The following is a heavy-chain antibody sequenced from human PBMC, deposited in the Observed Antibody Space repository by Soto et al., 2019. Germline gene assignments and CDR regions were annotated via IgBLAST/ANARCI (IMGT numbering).Heavy chain of an antibody. CDR1: GGTFSSYA. CDR3: ASGPYYDFWSGYRFDY. D-gene: IGHD3-3*01. J-gene: IGHJ4*02. V-gene: IGHV1-69*01. CDR2: IIPIFGTA. Sequence: QVQLVQSGAEVKKPGSSVKVSCKASGGTFSSYAISWVRQAPGQGLEWMGGIIPIFGTANYAQKFQGRVTITADESASTAYMELSSLRSEDTSVYYCASGPYYDFWSGYRFDYWGQGTLVTVSS.